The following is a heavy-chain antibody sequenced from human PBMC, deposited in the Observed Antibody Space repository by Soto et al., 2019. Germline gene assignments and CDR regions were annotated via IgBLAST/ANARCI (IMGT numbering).Heavy chain of an antibody. CDR2: IYSSGST. V-gene: IGHV4-59*01. J-gene: IGHJ4*02. CDR3: ARDHPHSYGVYYFDY. Sequence: PSETLSLTCTVSGGSISNYYWSWIRQSPGKGLEWIGYIYSSGSTHYNPSLQNRVTISIDTSKNQVSLKVNSVAAADTAVYYCARDHPHSYGVYYFDYWGQGTPVTVSS. D-gene: IGHD5-18*01. CDR1: GGSISNYY.